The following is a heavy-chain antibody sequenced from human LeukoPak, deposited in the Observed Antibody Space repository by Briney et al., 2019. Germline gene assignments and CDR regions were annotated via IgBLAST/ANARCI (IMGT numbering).Heavy chain of an antibody. Sequence: ASVKVSCKVSGYTLTELSMHWVRQAPGKGLEWMGGFDPEDGETIYAQKFQGRVTITEDTSTDTAYMELSSLRSEDTAVYYCATFTPLRYFDWLLEGDYWGQGTLVTVSS. CDR1: GYTLTELS. CDR3: ATFTPLRYFDWLLEGDY. CDR2: FDPEDGET. V-gene: IGHV1-24*01. J-gene: IGHJ4*02. D-gene: IGHD3-9*01.